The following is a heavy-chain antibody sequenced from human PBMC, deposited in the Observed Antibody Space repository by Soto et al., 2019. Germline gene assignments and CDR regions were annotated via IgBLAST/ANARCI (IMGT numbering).Heavy chain of an antibody. D-gene: IGHD2-21*02. V-gene: IGHV3-23*01. CDR1: GXXFSSXX. Sequence: GGSLRLSCAASGXXFSSXXXXXXXQAPGKGLEWVXXIXGSGGSIDYADSVKGRFTISRDNSKNTLYLQMNSLRAEDTAVYYCAKDDTLSRSGDWVSYFDYWGQGTLVTVSS. J-gene: IGHJ4*02. CDR3: AKDDTLSRSGDWVSYFDY. CDR2: IXGSGGSI.